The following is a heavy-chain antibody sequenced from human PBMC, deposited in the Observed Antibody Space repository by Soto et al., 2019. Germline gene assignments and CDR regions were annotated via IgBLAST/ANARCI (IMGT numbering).Heavy chain of an antibody. CDR3: ASTGPMVYAPYDY. D-gene: IGHD2-8*01. CDR2: INPSGGST. CDR1: GYTFTSYY. Sequence: QVQLVQSGAEVKKPGASVKVSCKASGYTFTSYYMHWVRQAPGQGLEWMGIINPSGGSTSYAQKFQGRVTMTRDTSTSTVYMELSRLRSEDTAVYYCASTGPMVYAPYDYWGQGTLVTVSS. V-gene: IGHV1-46*01. J-gene: IGHJ4*02.